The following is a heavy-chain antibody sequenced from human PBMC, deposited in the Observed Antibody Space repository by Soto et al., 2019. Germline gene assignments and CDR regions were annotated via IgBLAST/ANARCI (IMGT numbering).Heavy chain of an antibody. Sequence: QVQLVQSGAEVKKPGASVKVSCKASGYTFTSYGISWVRQDPGQGLEWMGWISAYNGNTNYAQKLQGRVTMTTDTSTSTAYMELRSLRADDTAVYYCALRDYGDYVDGMDVWGQGTTVTVSS. V-gene: IGHV1-18*04. J-gene: IGHJ6*02. CDR2: ISAYNGNT. CDR3: ALRDYGDYVDGMDV. D-gene: IGHD4-17*01. CDR1: GYTFTSYG.